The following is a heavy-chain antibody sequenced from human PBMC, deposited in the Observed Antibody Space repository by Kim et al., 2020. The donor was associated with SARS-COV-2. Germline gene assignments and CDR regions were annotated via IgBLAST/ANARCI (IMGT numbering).Heavy chain of an antibody. CDR1: GGSISSGGYY. J-gene: IGHJ4*02. CDR2: IYYSGST. D-gene: IGHD3-22*01. V-gene: IGHV4-31*03. CDR3: ARSSCYLFDC. Sequence: SETLSLTCSVSGGSISSGGYYWTWIRQHPGKGLEWIGYIYYSGSTYYNPSLKSRVTISVHTSKNQFSLKLSSVTAADTAAYYCARSSCYLFDCWGQGTLVTVSS.